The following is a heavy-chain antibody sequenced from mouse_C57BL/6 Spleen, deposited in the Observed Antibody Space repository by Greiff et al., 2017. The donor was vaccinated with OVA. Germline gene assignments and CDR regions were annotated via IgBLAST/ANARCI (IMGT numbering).Heavy chain of an antibody. Sequence: QVQLQQPGAELVKPGASVKLSCKASGYTFTSYWMHWVKQRPGRGLEWIGRIDPNSGGTNYNEKFKSKATLTVDKPSITAYMQLSSLTSEDSAVYYCASAYYSNYAWFAYWGQGTLVTVSA. D-gene: IGHD2-5*01. J-gene: IGHJ3*01. CDR2: IDPNSGGT. V-gene: IGHV1-72*01. CDR3: ASAYYSNYAWFAY. CDR1: GYTFTSYW.